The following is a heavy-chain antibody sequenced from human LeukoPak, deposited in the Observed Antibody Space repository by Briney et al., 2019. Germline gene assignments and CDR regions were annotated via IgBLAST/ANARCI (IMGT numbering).Heavy chain of an antibody. J-gene: IGHJ2*01. CDR2: IIPIFGTA. Sequence: SVKVSCKASGGTFSSYAISRVRQAPGQGLEWMGRIIPIFGTANYARKFQGRVTITTDESTSTAYMELSSLRSEDTAVYYCARSKDPTRNPYWYFDLWGRGTLVTVSS. CDR1: GGTFSSYA. CDR3: ARSKDPTRNPYWYFDL. V-gene: IGHV1-69*05.